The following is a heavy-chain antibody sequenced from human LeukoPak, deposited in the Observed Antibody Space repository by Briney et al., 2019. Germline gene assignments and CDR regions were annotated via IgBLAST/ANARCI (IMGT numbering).Heavy chain of an antibody. CDR2: ISGSGGIT. CDR3: ARAGARKYYIVVVPAAADY. Sequence: GGSLRLSCAASGVTFTSYAMSWVRQAPGQRLEWVSTISGSGGITYYADSVKGRFTISRDNSRNTLYLQMNSLRAEDTAVYYCARAGARKYYIVVVPAAADYWGQGTLVTVSS. J-gene: IGHJ4*02. D-gene: IGHD2-2*01. CDR1: GVTFTSYA. V-gene: IGHV3-23*01.